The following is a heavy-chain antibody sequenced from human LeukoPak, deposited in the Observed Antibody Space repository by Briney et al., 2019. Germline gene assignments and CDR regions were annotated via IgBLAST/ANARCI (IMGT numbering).Heavy chain of an antibody. CDR2: ISTSSSYI. J-gene: IGHJ4*02. D-gene: IGHD4-17*01. CDR1: GFTFRSYS. V-gene: IGHV3-21*01. CDR3: ARDSPRYGDFQYYFDY. Sequence: PGGSLRLSCAASGFTFRSYSMNWVRQAPGKGLEWVSSISTSSSYIHYADSVKGRSTISRDNAKNSLYLQMKSLTAEDTAVYYCARDSPRYGDFQYYFDYWGQGTLVTVSS.